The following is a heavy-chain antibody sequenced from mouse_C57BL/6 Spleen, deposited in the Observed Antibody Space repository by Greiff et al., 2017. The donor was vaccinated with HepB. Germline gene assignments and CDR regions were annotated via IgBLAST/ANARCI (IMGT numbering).Heavy chain of an antibody. J-gene: IGHJ3*01. CDR1: GYTFTSYW. V-gene: IGHV1-69*01. D-gene: IGHD2-1*01. CDR3: ARKRGNPSWCAY. Sequence: QVQLQQPGAELVMPGASVKLSCKASGYTFTSYWMHWVKQRPGQGLEWIGEIDPSDSYTNYNQKFKGKSTLTVDKSSSTAYMQLSSLTSEDSAVYYCARKRGNPSWCAYWGQGTLVTVSA. CDR2: IDPSDSYT.